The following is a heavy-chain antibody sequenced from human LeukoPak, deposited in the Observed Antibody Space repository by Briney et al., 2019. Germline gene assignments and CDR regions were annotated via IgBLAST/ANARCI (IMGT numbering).Heavy chain of an antibody. J-gene: IGHJ6*04. D-gene: IGHD3-10*02. Sequence: GGSLRLSCAASGFTFKNYAMYWVRQAPGKGLEWVSAIIESGESTYYTDSVKGRFTISRDNSKNTMYLQMNSLRAEDTAVYYCAELGITMIGGVWGKGTTVTISS. V-gene: IGHV3-23*01. CDR3: AELGITMIGGV. CDR2: IIESGEST. CDR1: GFTFKNYA.